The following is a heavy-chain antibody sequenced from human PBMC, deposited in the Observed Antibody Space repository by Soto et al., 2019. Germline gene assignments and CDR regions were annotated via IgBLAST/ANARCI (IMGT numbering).Heavy chain of an antibody. V-gene: IGHV4-30-4*01. CDR3: ARAYCSGGSCYPSYYYYYYGMDV. Sequence: PSETLSLTCTVSGGSISSGDYYWSWIRQPPGKGLEWIGYIYYSGSTYYNPSLKSRVTISVDTSKNQFSLKLSSVTVADTAVYYCARAYCSGGSCYPSYYYYYYGMDVWGQGTTVTVSS. D-gene: IGHD2-15*01. J-gene: IGHJ6*02. CDR2: IYYSGST. CDR1: GGSISSGDYY.